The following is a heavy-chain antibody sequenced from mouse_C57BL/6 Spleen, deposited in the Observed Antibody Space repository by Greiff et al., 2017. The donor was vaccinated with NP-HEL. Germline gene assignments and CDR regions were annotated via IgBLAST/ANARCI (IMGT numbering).Heavy chain of an antibody. V-gene: IGHV1-50*01. CDR1: GYTFTSYW. Sequence: VQLQQPGAELVKPGASVKLSRKASGYTFTSYWMQWVKQRPGQGLEWIGEIDPSDSYTNYNQKFKGKATLTVDTSSSTAYMQLSSLTSEDSAVYYCAGIYYGSSYNYWGQGTTLTVSS. D-gene: IGHD1-1*01. CDR2: IDPSDSYT. J-gene: IGHJ2*01. CDR3: AGIYYGSSYNY.